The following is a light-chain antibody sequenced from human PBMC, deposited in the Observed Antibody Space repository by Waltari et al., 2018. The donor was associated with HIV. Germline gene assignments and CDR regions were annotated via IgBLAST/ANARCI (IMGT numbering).Light chain of an antibody. CDR3: QSYDTSLGASV. V-gene: IGLV1-40*01. CDR2: MNT. CDR1: NSNIGAPYD. J-gene: IGLJ3*02. Sequence: QSVLTQPPSVSGAPGRSVIITCTGNNSNIGAPYDVHWYQQLPGAAPKLLISMNTNRPSGVHDRLSVSRSGTSASLAITGLQAGDEADYYCQSYDTSLGASVFGGGTKLTVL.